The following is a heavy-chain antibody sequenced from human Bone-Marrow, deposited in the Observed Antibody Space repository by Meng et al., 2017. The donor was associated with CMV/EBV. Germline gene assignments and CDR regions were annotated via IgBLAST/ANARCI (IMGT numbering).Heavy chain of an antibody. J-gene: IGHJ4*02. CDR3: ARAEVYSNYDG. V-gene: IGHV3-15*01. CDR1: GFTFSNAW. D-gene: IGHD4-11*01. Sequence: GESLKISCAASGFTFSNAWMSWVRQAPGKGLEWVGRIKSKTDGGTTDYAAPVKGRFTISRDDSKNTLYLQMNSLKTEDTAVYYCARAEVYSNYDGWGQGTLVTVSS. CDR2: IKSKTDGGTT.